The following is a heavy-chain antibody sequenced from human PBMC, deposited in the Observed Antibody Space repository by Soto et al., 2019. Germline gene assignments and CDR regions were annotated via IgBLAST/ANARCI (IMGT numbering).Heavy chain of an antibody. V-gene: IGHV3-21*01. CDR3: ARATKLVTTTFDY. CDR2: ISSSSSYI. Sequence: PGGSLRLSCAASGFTFSSYSMNWVRQAPGKGLEWVSSISSSSSYIYYADSVKGRFTISRDNAKNSPYLQMNSLRAEDTAVYYCARATKLVTTTFDYWGQGTLVTVSS. J-gene: IGHJ4*02. D-gene: IGHD6-6*01. CDR1: GFTFSSYS.